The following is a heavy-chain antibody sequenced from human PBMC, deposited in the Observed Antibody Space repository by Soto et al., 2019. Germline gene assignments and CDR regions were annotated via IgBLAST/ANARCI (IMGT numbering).Heavy chain of an antibody. CDR1: GFTFSSYA. Sequence: GGSLRLSCAASGFTFSSYAMSWVRQAPGKGLEWVSAISGSGGSTYYADSVKGRFTISRDNSKNTLYLQMNSLRAEDTAVYYCAKEGGMTTVTTGWFDPWGQGTLVTVSS. CDR3: AKEGGMTTVTTGWFDP. CDR2: ISGSGGST. J-gene: IGHJ5*02. V-gene: IGHV3-23*01. D-gene: IGHD4-17*01.